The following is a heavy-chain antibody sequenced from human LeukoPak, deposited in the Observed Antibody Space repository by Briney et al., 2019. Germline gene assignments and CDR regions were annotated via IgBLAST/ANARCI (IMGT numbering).Heavy chain of an antibody. CDR2: ISAYNGNT. D-gene: IGHD3-9*01. J-gene: IGHJ4*02. V-gene: IGHV1-18*01. CDR1: GYTFTSYG. CDR3: ARHGFDWLLSLFDY. Sequence: ASVKVSCKASGYTFTSYGISWVRQVPGQGLEWMGWISAYNGNTNYAQKLQGRVTMTTDTSTSTAYMELRSLRSDDTAVYYCARHGFDWLLSLFDYWGQGTLVTVSS.